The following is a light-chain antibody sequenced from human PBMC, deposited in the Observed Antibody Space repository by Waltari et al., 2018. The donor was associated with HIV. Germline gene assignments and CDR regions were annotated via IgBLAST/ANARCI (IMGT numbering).Light chain of an antibody. J-gene: IGLJ3*02. CDR3: ASWDDRLSGQGV. CDR1: ISNIGKNT. CDR2: NNN. Sequence: QPMLTQPPSASGIPGQRVTISCSATISNIGKNTFHWYQQFPGTAPKRLIYNNNQRPSGVPDRFSGSKAGSSASLAIRGLQSEDEADYYCASWDDRLSGQGVFGGGTRLTVL. V-gene: IGLV1-44*01.